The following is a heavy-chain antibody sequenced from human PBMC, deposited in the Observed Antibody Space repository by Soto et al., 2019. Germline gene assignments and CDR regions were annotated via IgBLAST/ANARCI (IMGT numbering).Heavy chain of an antibody. CDR2: IIPIFGTA. J-gene: IGHJ4*02. CDR1: GGTFSSYA. V-gene: IGHV1-69*01. D-gene: IGHD5-18*01. Sequence: QVQLVQSGAEVKKPGSSVKVSCKASGGTFSSYALSWVRQAPGQGLEWMGGIIPIFGTANYAQKFHGRVTITADESKSTAYIELSSLLSADTAVYYCARAIEDTAIGQRYDFDYWGQGNMVTVSS. CDR3: ARAIEDTAIGQRYDFDY.